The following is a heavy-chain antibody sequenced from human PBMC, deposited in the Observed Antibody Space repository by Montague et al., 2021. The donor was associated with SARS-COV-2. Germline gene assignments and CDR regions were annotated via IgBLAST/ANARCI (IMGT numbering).Heavy chain of an antibody. CDR3: ARDLAPYYGSGSYYNPIDAFDI. D-gene: IGHD3-10*01. CDR2: IYTSGST. CDR1: GGSISSGSYY. Sequence: TLSLTCTVSGGSISSGSYYWSWIRQPAGKGLEWIGRIYTSGSTNYNPSPKSRVTISVDTSKNQFSLKLSSVTAADTAVYYCARDLAPYYGSGSYYNPIDAFDIWALGTMVTVSS. J-gene: IGHJ3*02. V-gene: IGHV4-61*02.